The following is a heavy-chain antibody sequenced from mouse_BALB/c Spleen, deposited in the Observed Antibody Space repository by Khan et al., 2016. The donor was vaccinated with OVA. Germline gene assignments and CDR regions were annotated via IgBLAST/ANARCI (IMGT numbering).Heavy chain of an antibody. CDR3: ARHWYYAMDS. J-gene: IGHJ4*01. D-gene: IGHD4-1*01. V-gene: IGHV3-2*02. Sequence: EVQLQEAGPGLVKPSQSLSLTCTVTGYSITSDYAWNWIRQFPGNKLEWMGYITYSGITSYNPSLKSLISITRDTSKNLLFLQLNSVTTEDTATYYCARHWYYAMDSWGQGTSVTVSS. CDR1: GYSITSDYA. CDR2: ITYSGIT.